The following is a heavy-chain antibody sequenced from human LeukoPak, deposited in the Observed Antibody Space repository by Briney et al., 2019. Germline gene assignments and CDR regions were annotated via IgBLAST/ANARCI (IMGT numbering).Heavy chain of an antibody. CDR3: ARGRGAARFVTIEFDY. CDR2: INHRGST. Sequence: PSETLSLTCAVYGGSFSGYHWSWIRQPPGKGLEWIGEINHRGSTNYNPSLKSRVTMSVDTSKNQFSLTLSSVTAAATAVYYCARGRGAARFVTIEFDYSGQGALVTVSS. V-gene: IGHV4-34*01. J-gene: IGHJ4*02. D-gene: IGHD6-6*01. CDR1: GGSFSGYH.